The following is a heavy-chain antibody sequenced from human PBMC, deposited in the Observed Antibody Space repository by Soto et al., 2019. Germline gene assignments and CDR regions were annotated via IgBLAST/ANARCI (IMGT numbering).Heavy chain of an antibody. J-gene: IGHJ4*02. CDR2: VSGRGTDS. V-gene: IGHV3-23*01. CDR1: GFSFKHYA. CDR3: AKAGGTPTTDFDH. Sequence: EMQLLESGGGLVQPGGSLRLSCAASGFSFKHYAMSWVRQAPGKGLEWVSAVSGRGTDSFYTTSVKGRFTISRDNSNNTVYLQMGSLRAEDPAVYYCAKAGGTPTTDFDHGGQGTLVTVSP. D-gene: IGHD1-7*01.